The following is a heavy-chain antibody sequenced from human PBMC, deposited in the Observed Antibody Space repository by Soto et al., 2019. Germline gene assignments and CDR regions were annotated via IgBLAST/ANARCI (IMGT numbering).Heavy chain of an antibody. CDR2: IDGSVGIT. D-gene: IGHD3-10*01. Sequence: QLLQSGGGLVQPGGSLTLSCAASGFTFGTTDMSWVRQAPGEGLEWVSTIDGSVGITYYADSVKGRFTISSDNSRNTVYLQMNGRRGDDAALYYIVKNSAWFNTWGQGALVTVSS. V-gene: IGHV3-23*01. CDR1: GFTFGTTD. J-gene: IGHJ5*02. CDR3: VKNSAWFNT.